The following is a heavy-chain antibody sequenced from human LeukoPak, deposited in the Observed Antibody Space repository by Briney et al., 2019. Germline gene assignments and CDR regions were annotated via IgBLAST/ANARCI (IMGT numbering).Heavy chain of an antibody. D-gene: IGHD2-2*01. CDR1: GFTFCGYS. Sequence: GGSLRLSCAGSGFTFCGYSMNRVRQAPGKGLEWVSSIRSSSRYIYYSDSVKGRFTISRDNAKNSLYLQMNSLRAEDTAVYYCAKTRAPSNGRVLYYMYVWGEGTTVTVSS. CDR2: IRSSSRYI. J-gene: IGHJ6*03. V-gene: IGHV3-21*01. CDR3: AKTRAPSNGRVLYYMYV.